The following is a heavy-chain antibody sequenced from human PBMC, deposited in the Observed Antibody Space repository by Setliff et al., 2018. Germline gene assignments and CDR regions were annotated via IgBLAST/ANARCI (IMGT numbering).Heavy chain of an antibody. CDR2: IKSKTDGGTA. CDR1: GFTFSNAW. Sequence: PGGSLRLSCAASGFTFSNAWMSWVRQAPGKGLEWVGRIKSKTDGGTADFAAPVKGRFTISRDDSKNTMSLQMNSLRTEDTAVYFCATRLGDFWGQGTLVTVSS. V-gene: IGHV3-15*01. J-gene: IGHJ4*02. CDR3: ATRLGDF.